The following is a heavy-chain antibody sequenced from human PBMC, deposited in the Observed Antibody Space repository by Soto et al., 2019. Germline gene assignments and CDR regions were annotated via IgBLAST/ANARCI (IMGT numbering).Heavy chain of an antibody. J-gene: IGHJ5*02. D-gene: IGHD6-19*01. Sequence: QVQLVQSGAEVKKPGASVKVSCKASGYTFTSYDIIWVRQATGQGLEWMGWMNPSTGNTDSAEKFQGRLTMTRNTSRSPVYVELGSLSFEDTAVYYCARGRIIVAGGFDPWGQGTLVTVSS. CDR2: MNPSTGNT. V-gene: IGHV1-8*01. CDR1: GYTFTSYD. CDR3: ARGRIIVAGGFDP.